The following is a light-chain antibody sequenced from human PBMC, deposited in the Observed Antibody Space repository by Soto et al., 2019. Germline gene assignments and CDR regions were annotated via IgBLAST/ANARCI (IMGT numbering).Light chain of an antibody. V-gene: IGKV3D-20*02. CDR1: QSVDNSH. J-gene: IGKJ5*01. CDR3: QQRHMWPIT. Sequence: ETVLTQYPGTLYFSPGERATLSCRASQSVDNSHVAWYQQRRGLPPRLLIYGASNRATGIPDRFSGSGSGADFTLTISSLEPEDSAVYYCQQRHMWPITFGQGTRLE. CDR2: GAS.